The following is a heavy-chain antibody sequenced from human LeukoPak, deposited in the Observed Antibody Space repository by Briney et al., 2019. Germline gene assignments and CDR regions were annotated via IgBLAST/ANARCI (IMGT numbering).Heavy chain of an antibody. J-gene: IGHJ4*02. V-gene: IGHV3-30-3*01. CDR2: ISYDGGNK. Sequence: GGSLRLSCAASGFTFSSYAMHWVRQAPGKGLEWVAVISYDGGNKYYADSVKGRFTISRDNAKNSLYLQMNSLRAEDTAVYYCARSNDPDYWGQGTLVTVSS. D-gene: IGHD1-1*01. CDR1: GFTFSSYA. CDR3: ARSNDPDY.